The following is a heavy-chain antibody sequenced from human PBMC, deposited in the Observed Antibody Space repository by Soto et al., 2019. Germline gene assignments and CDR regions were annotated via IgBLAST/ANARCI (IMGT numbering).Heavy chain of an antibody. Sequence: SETLSLTCAVYGGSFSGYYWSWIRQPPGKGLEWIGEINHSGSTNYNPSLKSRVTISVDTSKNQFSLKLSSVTAADTAVHYCAVPHSSSWYRDYYYYGMDVWGQGTTVTVSS. V-gene: IGHV4-34*01. D-gene: IGHD6-13*01. CDR1: GGSFSGYY. J-gene: IGHJ6*02. CDR3: AVPHSSSWYRDYYYYGMDV. CDR2: INHSGST.